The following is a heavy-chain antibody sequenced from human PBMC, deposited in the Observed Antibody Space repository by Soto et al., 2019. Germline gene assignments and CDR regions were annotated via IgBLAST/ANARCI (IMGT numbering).Heavy chain of an antibody. CDR3: ARVPVGYYDSSGYYY. V-gene: IGHV1-3*01. CDR1: GYTFTSYA. CDR2: INAGNGNT. Sequence: ASVKVSCKASGYTFTSYAMHWVRQAPGQRLEWMGWINAGNGNTKYSQKFQGRVTITRDTSASTAYMELSSLRSEDTAVYYCARVPVGYYDSSGYYYWSQGTLVTVSS. J-gene: IGHJ4*02. D-gene: IGHD3-22*01.